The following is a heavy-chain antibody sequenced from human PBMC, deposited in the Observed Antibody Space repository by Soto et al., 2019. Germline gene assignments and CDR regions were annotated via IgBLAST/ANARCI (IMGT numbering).Heavy chain of an antibody. Sequence: QLQLQESGPGLVKPSETLSLTCTVSGGSISSSSYYWGWIRQPPGKGLEWIGSIYYSGSTYYNPSLKSRVTISVDTSKNQFSLKLSSVTAADTAVYYCARHREGDGYNMVAFDIWGQGTMVTVSS. CDR2: IYYSGST. D-gene: IGHD5-12*01. V-gene: IGHV4-39*01. CDR1: GGSISSSSYY. J-gene: IGHJ3*02. CDR3: ARHREGDGYNMVAFDI.